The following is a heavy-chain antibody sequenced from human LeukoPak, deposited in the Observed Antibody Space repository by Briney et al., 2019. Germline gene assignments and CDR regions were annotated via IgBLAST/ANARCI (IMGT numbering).Heavy chain of an antibody. V-gene: IGHV3-74*01. CDR1: GFTFSSYW. J-gene: IGHJ4*02. CDR2: INSDGSST. CDR3: AREGGYSHAFDY. Sequence: PGGSLRLSCAASGFTFSSYWMYWVRQAPGKGLVWVSRINSDGSSTSHAGSVKGRFTISRDNAKNTLYLQMNSLRAEDTAVYYCAREGGYSHAFDYWGQGTLVTVSS. D-gene: IGHD3-22*01.